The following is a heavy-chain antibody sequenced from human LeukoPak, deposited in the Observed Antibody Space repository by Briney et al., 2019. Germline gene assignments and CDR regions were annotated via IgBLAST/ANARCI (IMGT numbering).Heavy chain of an antibody. CDR2: ISGRGTT. V-gene: IGHV3-23*01. CDR3: AKDPMVRGSTYDY. CDR1: GFTFSIYA. D-gene: IGHD3-10*01. J-gene: IGHJ4*02. Sequence: PGASLRLSCAASGFTFSIYAMSWVRQAPGKGLEWVSAISGRGTTYYADSVKGRFTISRDNSENTLYLQMNSLRAEDTAVYYCAKDPMVRGSTYDYWGQGTLVTVSS.